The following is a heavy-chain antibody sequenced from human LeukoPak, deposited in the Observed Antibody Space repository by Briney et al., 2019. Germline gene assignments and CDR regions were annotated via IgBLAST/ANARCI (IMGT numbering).Heavy chain of an antibody. CDR3: ARVGAAAGTYYYYYTDV. CDR2: IYYSGST. Sequence: SETLSLTCTVSGGSISSSSYYWGWIRQPPGKGLEWIGSIYYSGSTYYNPSLKSRVTISVDTSKNQFSLKLSSVTAADTAVYYCARVGAAAGTYYYYYTDVWGKGTTVTVSS. CDR1: GGSISSSSYY. J-gene: IGHJ6*03. V-gene: IGHV4-39*07. D-gene: IGHD6-13*01.